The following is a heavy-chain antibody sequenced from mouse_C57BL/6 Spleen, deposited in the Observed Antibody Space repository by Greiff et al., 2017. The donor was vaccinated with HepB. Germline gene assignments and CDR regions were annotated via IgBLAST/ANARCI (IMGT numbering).Heavy chain of an antibody. V-gene: IGHV1-50*01. CDR3: ARRPFAY. CDR1: GYTFTSYW. CDR2: IDPSDSYT. J-gene: IGHJ3*01. Sequence: VKLQQPGAELVKPGASVKLSCKASGYTFTSYWMQWVKQRPGQGLEWIGEIDPSDSYTNYNQKFKGKATLTVDTSSSTAYMQLSSLTSEDSAVYYCARRPFAYWGQGTLVTVSA.